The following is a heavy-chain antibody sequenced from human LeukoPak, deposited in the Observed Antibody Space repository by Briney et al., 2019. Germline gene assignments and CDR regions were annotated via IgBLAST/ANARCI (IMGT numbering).Heavy chain of an antibody. J-gene: IGHJ4*02. Sequence: GGSLRLSCAASGFTFDDYAMHWVRQAPGKGLEWVSGISWNSGSIGYADSVKGRFTISRDNSKNTLYLQMNSLRAEDTAVYYCAKLMGYCSGGSCRRTDYWGQGTLVTVSS. D-gene: IGHD2-15*01. V-gene: IGHV3-9*01. CDR3: AKLMGYCSGGSCRRTDY. CDR1: GFTFDDYA. CDR2: ISWNSGSI.